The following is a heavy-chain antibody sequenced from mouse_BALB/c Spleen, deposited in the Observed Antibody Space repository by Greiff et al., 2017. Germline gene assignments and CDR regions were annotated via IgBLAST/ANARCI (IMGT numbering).Heavy chain of an antibody. J-gene: IGHJ2*01. CDR3: ARRGPPFDY. V-gene: IGHV1-69*02. Sequence: VQLQQPGAELVKPGASVKLSCKASGYTFTSYWMHWVKQRPGQGLEWIGEIDPSDSYTNYNQKFKGKATLTVDKSSSTAYMQLSSLTSEDSAVYYCARRGPPFDYWGQGTTLTVSS. CDR2: IDPSDSYT. CDR1: GYTFTSYW.